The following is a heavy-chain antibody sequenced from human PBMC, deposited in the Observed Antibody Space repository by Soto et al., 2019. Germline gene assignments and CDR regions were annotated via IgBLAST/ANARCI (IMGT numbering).Heavy chain of an antibody. CDR2: IYYSGST. V-gene: IGHV4-59*08. D-gene: IGHD3-3*01. J-gene: IGHJ4*02. CDR3: ARHSFGTIFGVVTTNFDY. CDR1: GGSISSYY. Sequence: QVQLQESGPGLVKPSETLSLTCTVSGGSISSYYWSWIRQPPGKGLEWIGNIYYSGSTNYNPSLTSRVTISVDTSKHQFALKLSSVTAADTAVYYCARHSFGTIFGVVTTNFDYWGQVTLVTVSS.